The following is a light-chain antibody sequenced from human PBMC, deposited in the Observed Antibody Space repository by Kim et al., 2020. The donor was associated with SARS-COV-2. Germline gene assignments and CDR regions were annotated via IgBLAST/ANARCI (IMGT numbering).Light chain of an antibody. V-gene: IGKV3-20*01. J-gene: IGKJ5*01. CDR2: SAS. CDR3: QHYDSSLFT. CDR1: QSLTTTY. Sequence: SHREKATRCCRASQSLTTTYLGWYQQKPGQDPRLLSDSASSRATGIPDRFSGSGSGTDFTLTISRLEPEDFAVYYCQHYDSSLFTFRQGTRLEIK.